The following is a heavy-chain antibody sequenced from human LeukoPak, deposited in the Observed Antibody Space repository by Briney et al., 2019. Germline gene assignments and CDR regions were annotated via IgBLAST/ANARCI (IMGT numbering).Heavy chain of an antibody. CDR3: ARDSHYDSSGNHPL. D-gene: IGHD3-22*01. V-gene: IGHV1-3*01. CDR2: ISAGNGNT. CDR1: GYTFTSYA. J-gene: IGHJ4*02. Sequence: ASVKVSCKASGYTFTSYAMHWVRQAPGQRLGWMGWISAGNGNTKYSQKFQGRVTITRDTSASTAYMELSSLRSEDTAVYYCARDSHYDSSGNHPLWGQGTLVTVSS.